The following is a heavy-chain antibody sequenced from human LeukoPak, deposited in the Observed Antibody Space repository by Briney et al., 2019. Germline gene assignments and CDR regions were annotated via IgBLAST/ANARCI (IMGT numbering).Heavy chain of an antibody. CDR3: ARGILYSNWFDP. CDR1: GFTFSSYS. V-gene: IGHV3-48*01. D-gene: IGHD2-8*01. Sequence: GGSLRLSCAASGFTFSSYSMNWVRQAPGKGLEWVSYISSSSSTIYYADSVKGRFTISRDNAKNSLYLQMDSPRAEDTAVYYCARGILYSNWFDPWGQGTLVTVSS. J-gene: IGHJ5*02. CDR2: ISSSSSTI.